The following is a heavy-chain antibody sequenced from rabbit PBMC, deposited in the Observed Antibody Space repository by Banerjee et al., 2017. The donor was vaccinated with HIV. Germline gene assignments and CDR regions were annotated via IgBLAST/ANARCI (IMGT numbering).Heavy chain of an antibody. Sequence: QSLEESGGDLVKPGASLTLTCTASGFSFSSSYYICWVRQAPGKGLEWIACIATSSGGTYYASWAKGRFTISKTSSTTVTLQMTSLTAADTATYFCARDVGSGDGWSRFTTLILWGQGTLVTVS. V-gene: IGHV1S40*01. J-gene: IGHJ3*01. CDR2: IATSSGGT. CDR3: ARDVGSGDGWSRFTTLIL. D-gene: IGHD1-1*01. CDR1: GFSFSSSYY.